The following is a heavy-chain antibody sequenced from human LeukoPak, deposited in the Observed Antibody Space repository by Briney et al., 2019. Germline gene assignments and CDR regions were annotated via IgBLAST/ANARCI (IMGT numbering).Heavy chain of an antibody. CDR1: GFTFSTYA. Sequence: AGGSLRLSCAASGFTFSTYATHWVRQAPGKGLEWVAFIRSDASKKYYADSVKGRFAISRDNSKNTLYLQMNSLSAEDTAVYYCARDQGAYYYGSVLDYWGQGTLVTVFS. D-gene: IGHD3-10*01. V-gene: IGHV3-30*02. CDR3: ARDQGAYYYGSVLDY. J-gene: IGHJ4*02. CDR2: IRSDASKK.